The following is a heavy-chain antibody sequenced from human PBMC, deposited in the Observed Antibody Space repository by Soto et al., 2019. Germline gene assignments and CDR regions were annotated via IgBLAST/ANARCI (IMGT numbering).Heavy chain of an antibody. CDR3: AKRVYDFWSGYLGAFDI. CDR1: GFTFSSYA. CDR2: ISGSGGST. V-gene: IGHV3-23*01. J-gene: IGHJ3*02. Sequence: EVQLLESGGGLVQPGGSLRLSCAASGFTFSSYAMSWVRQAPGKGLEWVSAISGSGGSTYYADSVKGRFTISRDNSKNTLYLQMNSLRAEDTAVYYCAKRVYDFWSGYLGAFDIWGQGTMVTVSS. D-gene: IGHD3-3*01.